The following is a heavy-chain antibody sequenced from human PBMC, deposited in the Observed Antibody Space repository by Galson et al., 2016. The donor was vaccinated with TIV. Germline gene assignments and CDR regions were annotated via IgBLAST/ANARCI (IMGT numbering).Heavy chain of an antibody. D-gene: IGHD2-15*01. J-gene: IGHJ3*01. V-gene: IGHV3-53*01. Sequence: SLRLSCAASGFAVSSNQMNWVRQAPGKGLEWVSTIYSGGTPEYADSVKGRFIISRDTLKNTVSLQMNTLRTEDTAVYCCARVQESLAAVEAFDVWGQGTLVTVSS. CDR1: GFAVSSNQ. CDR3: ARVQESLAAVEAFDV. CDR2: IYSGGTP.